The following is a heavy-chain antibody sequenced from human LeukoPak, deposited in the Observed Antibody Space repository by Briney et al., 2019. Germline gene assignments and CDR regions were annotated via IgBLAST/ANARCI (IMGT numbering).Heavy chain of an antibody. Sequence: GRSLRLSCAASGFTFSSYAMHWVRQAPGKGLEWVAVISYDGSNKYYADSVKGRFTISRDNSKNTLYLQINSLRAEDTAVYYCARDIGSSGSFGYFDYWGQGTLVTVSS. J-gene: IGHJ4*02. CDR1: GFTFSSYA. CDR3: ARDIGSSGSFGYFDY. CDR2: ISYDGSNK. D-gene: IGHD1-26*01. V-gene: IGHV3-30-3*01.